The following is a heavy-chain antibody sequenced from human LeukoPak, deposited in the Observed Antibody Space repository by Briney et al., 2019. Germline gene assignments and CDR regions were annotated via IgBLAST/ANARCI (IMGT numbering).Heavy chain of an antibody. D-gene: IGHD5-18*01. CDR1: GGSFSGYY. J-gene: IGHJ4*02. CDR3: IGGGYSYGLDY. Sequence: KTSETLSLTCAVYGGSFSGYYWSWIRQPPGKGLEWIGEINHSGSTNYNPSLKSRVTISVDTSKNQFSLKLSSVTAADTAVYYCIGGGYSYGLDYWGQGTLVTVSS. CDR2: INHSGST. V-gene: IGHV4-34*03.